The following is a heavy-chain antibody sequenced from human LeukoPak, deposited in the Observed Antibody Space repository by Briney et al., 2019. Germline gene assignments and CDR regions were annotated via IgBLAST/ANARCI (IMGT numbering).Heavy chain of an antibody. D-gene: IGHD4-17*01. CDR2: MKEDGSKQ. CDR3: AKGLVGYGDYFDY. V-gene: IGHV3-7*03. J-gene: IGHJ4*02. CDR1: GFTFSSYW. Sequence: GGSLRLSCAGSGFTFSSYWMSWVRQAPGRGLEWVANMKEDGSKQYYVASVEGRFTISRDNAKNSLYLQMNSLRAEDTALYYCAKGLVGYGDYFDYWGQGTLVTVSS.